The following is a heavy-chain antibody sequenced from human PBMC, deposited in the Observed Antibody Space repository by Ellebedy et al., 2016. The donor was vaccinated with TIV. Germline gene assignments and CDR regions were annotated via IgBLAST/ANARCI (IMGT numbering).Heavy chain of an antibody. D-gene: IGHD6-13*01. CDR3: AKDLGRNTWYVDY. V-gene: IGHV3-74*01. Sequence: PGGSLRLSCAVSGFTFRDFWMHWVRQAPGKGLVWVSRINSDGGSTNYADSVKGRFTISRDNAKNTLYLQMNSLRAEDTALYYCAKDLGRNTWYVDYWGQGTLVTVSS. CDR1: GFTFRDFW. J-gene: IGHJ4*02. CDR2: INSDGGST.